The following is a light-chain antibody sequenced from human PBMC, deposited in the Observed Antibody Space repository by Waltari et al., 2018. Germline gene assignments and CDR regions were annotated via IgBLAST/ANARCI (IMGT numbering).Light chain of an antibody. CDR3: QQYGTSLST. CDR1: QSVTNNY. CDR2: GAS. Sequence: EIVLTQSPGTLSLSPGERATTSCRASQSVTNNYLAWYQQKRGQAPRALIYGASSRASGVPDRLSGSGSGTDFTLTISRLEPEDFAVYYCQQYGTSLSTFGQGTRVEIK. J-gene: IGKJ1*01. V-gene: IGKV3-20*01.